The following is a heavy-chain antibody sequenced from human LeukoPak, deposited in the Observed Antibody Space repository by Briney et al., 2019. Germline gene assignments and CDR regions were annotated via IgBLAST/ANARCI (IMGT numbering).Heavy chain of an antibody. CDR3: ARGRRLRNWGFSPQPFDY. CDR1: GGSFSGYY. CDR2: INHSGST. V-gene: IGHV4-34*01. Sequence: SETLSLTCAVYGGSFSGYYWRWIRQPPGKGLEWIGEINHSGSTNYNPSLKSRVTISVDTSKNQFSLKLSSVTAADTAVYYCARGRRLRNWGFSPQPFDYWGQGTLVTVSS. J-gene: IGHJ4*02. D-gene: IGHD7-27*01.